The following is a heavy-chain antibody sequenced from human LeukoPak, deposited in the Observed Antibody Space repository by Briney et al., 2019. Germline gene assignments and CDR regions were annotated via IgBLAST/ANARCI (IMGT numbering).Heavy chain of an antibody. J-gene: IGHJ4*02. V-gene: IGHV3-64*01. CDR1: GFTFSSYA. CDR2: ISSNGGST. CDR3: ARGADSGSYYLDY. Sequence: GGSLRLSCAASGFTFSSYAMHWVRQAPGKGLEYVSAISSNGGSTYYANSVKGRFTISRDNSKNTLYLKMGSLRAEDMAVYYCARGADSGSYYLDYWGQGTLVTVSS. D-gene: IGHD1-26*01.